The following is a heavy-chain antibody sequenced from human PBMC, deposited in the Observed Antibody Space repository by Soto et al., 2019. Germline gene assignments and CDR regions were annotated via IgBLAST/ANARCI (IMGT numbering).Heavy chain of an antibody. D-gene: IGHD4-17*01. J-gene: IGHJ4*02. CDR3: ARDLKTRHCDY. CDR2: IWYDGSNT. Sequence: QVQLVESGGGVVQPGRSLRLSCAASGFAFSGYVMHWVRQAPGKGLEWVAIIWYDGSNTYYADSVKGRFTISRDNSKNMVYLQMNSLRAEDTAVYYCARDLKTRHCDYWGQGTLVTVSS. CDR1: GFAFSGYV. V-gene: IGHV3-33*01.